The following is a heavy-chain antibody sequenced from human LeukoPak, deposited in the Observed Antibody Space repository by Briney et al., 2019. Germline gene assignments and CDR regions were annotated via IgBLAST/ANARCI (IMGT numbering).Heavy chain of an antibody. Sequence: GESLRLSCAASGFMFSDFWMTWVRQAPGKGLEWVAHIKEDGSATQSIDAVKGRFTISRDNAKNSLYLQMNTLRAEDTAVYYCVRDIGWFRFDYWGQGTLVTVSS. J-gene: IGHJ4*02. CDR3: VRDIGWFRFDY. CDR2: IKEDGSAT. D-gene: IGHD6-19*01. V-gene: IGHV3-7*03. CDR1: GFMFSDFW.